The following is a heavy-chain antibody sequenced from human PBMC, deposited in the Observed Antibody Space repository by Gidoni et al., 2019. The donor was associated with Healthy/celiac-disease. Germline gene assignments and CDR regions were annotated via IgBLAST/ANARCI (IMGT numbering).Heavy chain of an antibody. CDR2: IKQDGSEK. Sequence: EVQLVESGGGLVQPGGSLRLSCAASGCTFSSYWMSWVRQAPGKGLEWVANIKQDGSEKYYVDSVKGRFTISRDNAKNSLYLQMNSLRAEDTAVYYCARDHPNLITYYYYYGMDVWGQGTTVTVSS. V-gene: IGHV3-7*01. D-gene: IGHD3-16*01. J-gene: IGHJ6*02. CDR1: GCTFSSYW. CDR3: ARDHPNLITYYYYYGMDV.